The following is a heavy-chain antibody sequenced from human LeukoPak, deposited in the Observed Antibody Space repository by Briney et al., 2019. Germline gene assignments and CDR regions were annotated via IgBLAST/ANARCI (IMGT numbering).Heavy chain of an antibody. V-gene: IGHV3-23*01. Sequence: PGGSLRLSCAASGFTFSSYAMSWVRQAPGKGLEWVSAISGSGGSTYYADSVKGRFTISRDNSKNTLYLQMNSLRAEDTAVYYCAKDRPIAAAGRAWGDYWGQGTLVTVSS. D-gene: IGHD6-13*01. CDR3: AKDRPIAAAGRAWGDY. CDR2: ISGSGGST. CDR1: GFTFSSYA. J-gene: IGHJ4*02.